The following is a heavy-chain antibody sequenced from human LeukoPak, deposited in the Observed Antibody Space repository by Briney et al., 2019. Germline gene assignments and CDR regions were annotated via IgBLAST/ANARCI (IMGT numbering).Heavy chain of an antibody. J-gene: IGHJ4*02. CDR2: INPNSGGT. D-gene: IGHD5-12*01. CDR3: ARDTPLGSGYDSDY. CDR1: GYTFTGYY. V-gene: IGHV1-2*06. Sequence: ASVKVSCKASGYTFTGYYMHWVRQAPGQGLEWMGRINPNSGGTNYAQKFQGRVTMTRDTSISTAYMVLSRLRSDDTAVYYCARDTPLGSGYDSDYWGQGTLVTVSS.